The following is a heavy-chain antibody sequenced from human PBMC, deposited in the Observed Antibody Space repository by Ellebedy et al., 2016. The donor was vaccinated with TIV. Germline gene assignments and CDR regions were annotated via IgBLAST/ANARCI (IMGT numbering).Heavy chain of an antibody. Sequence: GGSLRLSCTASGFSFRSYWMSWVRQAPGKGLEWVANINQDGSAKYYVDSVKGRFTISRDNAKDSLYLQMSSLRVEDTAVYYCATNGSYGDYRPPTHAFAFWGQGTLVTVSS. CDR2: INQDGSAK. CDR1: GFSFRSYW. J-gene: IGHJ3*01. CDR3: ATNGSYGDYRPPTHAFAF. D-gene: IGHD4-17*01. V-gene: IGHV3-7*01.